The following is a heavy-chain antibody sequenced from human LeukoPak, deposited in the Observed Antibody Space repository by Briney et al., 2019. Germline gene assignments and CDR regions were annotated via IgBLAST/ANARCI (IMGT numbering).Heavy chain of an antibody. V-gene: IGHV1-3*04. CDR1: GYTFTDYA. J-gene: IGHJ5*02. CDR2: INTGKGNT. D-gene: IGHD2-15*01. CDR3: ARDHVVGLAPFDP. Sequence: ASVKVSCKASGYTFTDYAMHWVRQAPGERLEWMGWINTGKGNTKYSQKFQGRVTITMDTSASTAYMELSSLRSEDTAVYYCARDHVVGLAPFDPWGQGTPVTVSS.